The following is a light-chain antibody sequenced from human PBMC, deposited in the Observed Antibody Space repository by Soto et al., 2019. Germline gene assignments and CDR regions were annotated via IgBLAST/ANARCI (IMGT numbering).Light chain of an antibody. V-gene: IGKV3-20*01. Sequence: EIVLTQSPGTLSLSPGERVTLSCRASQSVSSSYLAWYQQKPGQAPRLLIYGASSRATGIPDRFSGSGSGTDFTLTISRLEPEDFAVYNCQQYDSSPLTFGGGTKVEIK. CDR2: GAS. J-gene: IGKJ4*01. CDR3: QQYDSSPLT. CDR1: QSVSSSY.